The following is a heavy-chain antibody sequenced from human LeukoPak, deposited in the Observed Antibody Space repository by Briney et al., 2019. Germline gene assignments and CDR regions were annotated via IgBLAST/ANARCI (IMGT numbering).Heavy chain of an antibody. V-gene: IGHV3-23*01. J-gene: IGHJ4*02. D-gene: IGHD6-19*01. Sequence: SGGSLRLSCAASGFTFSDYYMSWIRQAPGKGLEWVSVISGSGAGTYYADSVKGRFTISRDNSKNTLYLQMNSLRADDTAVYYCAKGSYSSGWANRYWGQGTLVTVSS. CDR3: AKGSYSSGWANRY. CDR2: ISGSGAGT. CDR1: GFTFSDYY.